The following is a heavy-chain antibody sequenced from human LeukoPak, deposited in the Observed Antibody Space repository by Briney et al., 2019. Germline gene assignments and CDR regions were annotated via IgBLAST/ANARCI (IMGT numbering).Heavy chain of an antibody. CDR3: AKSYYDSSGYYLLFDY. V-gene: IGHV3-11*01. CDR1: GFTFSDYY. D-gene: IGHD3-22*01. CDR2: ISSSGSTI. J-gene: IGHJ4*02. Sequence: PGGSLRLSCAASGFTFSDYYMSWIRQAPGKGLEWVSYISSSGSTIYYADSVKGRFTISRDNAKNSLYLQMNSLRAEDTAVYYCAKSYYDSSGYYLLFDYWGQGTLVTVSS.